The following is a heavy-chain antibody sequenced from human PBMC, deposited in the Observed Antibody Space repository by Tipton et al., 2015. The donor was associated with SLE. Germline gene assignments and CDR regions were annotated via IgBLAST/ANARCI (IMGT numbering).Heavy chain of an antibody. D-gene: IGHD2-2*01. V-gene: IGHV3-74*01. Sequence: GSLRLSCAASGFTFSSYWMHWVRQAPGKGLVWVSRINSDGSSTSYADSVKGRFTISRDNAKNTLYLQMNSLRAEDTAVYYCARHPVPVYYYYYMDVWGKGTTVTVSS. CDR1: GFTFSSYW. J-gene: IGHJ6*03. CDR2: INSDGSST. CDR3: ARHPVPVYYYYYMDV.